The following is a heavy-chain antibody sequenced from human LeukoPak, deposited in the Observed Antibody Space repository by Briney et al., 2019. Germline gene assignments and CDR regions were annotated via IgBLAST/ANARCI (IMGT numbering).Heavy chain of an antibody. V-gene: IGHV3-21*01. D-gene: IGHD1-1*01. CDR1: GFTFSSYT. Sequence: GGSLRLSCAASGFTFSSYTMHWIRLAPGKGLEWVSSISGSNSYIFYADSVKGRFTVSRDNAKDSLYLQMNSLRAEDTAVYYCARALTTLTYEGYWGQGTLVTVSS. J-gene: IGHJ4*02. CDR3: ARALTTLTYEGY. CDR2: ISGSNSYI.